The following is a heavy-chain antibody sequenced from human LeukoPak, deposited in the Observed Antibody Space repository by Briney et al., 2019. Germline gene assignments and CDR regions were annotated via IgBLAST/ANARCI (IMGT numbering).Heavy chain of an antibody. CDR2: IDPSRST. V-gene: IGHV4-61*02. D-gene: IGHD1-26*01. CDR3: ARHVGWGDSFDI. J-gene: IGHJ3*02. CDR1: GGSISSANYY. Sequence: PSETLSLTCTVSGGSISSANYYWSWVRQPAGKGLEWIGRIDPSRSTNYNPSLKSRVTISVDTSKNQFSLKLTSVTAADTAVYYCARHVGWGDSFDIWGQGTMVTVSS.